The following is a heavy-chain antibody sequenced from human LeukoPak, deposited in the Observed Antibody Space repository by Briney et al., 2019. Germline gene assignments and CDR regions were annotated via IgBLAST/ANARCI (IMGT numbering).Heavy chain of an antibody. Sequence: PSETLSLTCAVSGGSISSTSYYWAWVRQPPGRGREWVGTIYYSGSTYHNPSPKSRVTMSVDTSRNQFSLKLSSVDAADTAVYYCAKAGVRYFDSSGLYAFDFWGQGTTVTVSS. CDR2: IYYSGST. CDR1: GGSISSTSYY. CDR3: AKAGVRYFDSSGLYAFDF. D-gene: IGHD3-22*01. V-gene: IGHV4-39*01. J-gene: IGHJ3*01.